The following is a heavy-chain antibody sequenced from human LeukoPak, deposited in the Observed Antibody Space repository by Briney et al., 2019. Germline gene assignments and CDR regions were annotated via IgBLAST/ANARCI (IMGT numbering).Heavy chain of an antibody. CDR3: ARDYYDSSGYNDY. D-gene: IGHD3-22*01. V-gene: IGHV3-11*01. J-gene: IGHJ4*02. Sequence: GGSLRLSCAASGFTFSDYYMSWIRQAPGKGLEWVSYISSSGNTIYYADSVKGRFTISRDNAKNSLYLQMNSLRAEDTAVYYCARDYYDSSGYNDYWGQGTLVTVSS. CDR2: ISSSGNTI. CDR1: GFTFSDYY.